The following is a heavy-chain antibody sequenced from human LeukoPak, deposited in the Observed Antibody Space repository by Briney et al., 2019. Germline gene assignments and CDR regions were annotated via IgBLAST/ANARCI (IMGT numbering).Heavy chain of an antibody. CDR2: INHSGST. V-gene: IGHV4-34*01. D-gene: IGHD2-21*01. CDR1: GVSFSGYY. J-gene: IGHJ6*04. Sequence: SETLSLTCAVYGVSFSGYYWSWIRQPPEKGLEGRGEINHSGSTNYTPSLKCRVTISVDTSKNQFSVKVSSVTAGETGVYSCWRWVHMEVWGKGTTVTV. CDR3: WRWVHMEV.